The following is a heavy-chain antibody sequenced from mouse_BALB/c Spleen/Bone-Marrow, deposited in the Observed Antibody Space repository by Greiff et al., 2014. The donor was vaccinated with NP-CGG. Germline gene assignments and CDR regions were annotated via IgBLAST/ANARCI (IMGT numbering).Heavy chain of an antibody. J-gene: IGHJ2*01. CDR2: ISSGGSYT. Sequence: EVKLMESGGDLVKPGGSLKLSCAASGFTFSSYGMSWVRQIPDKRLERVATISSGGSYTSYPDSVKGRFTISRDNAKNTLNLQMTSLKSEDTAMYYCARRRDYDYFDYWGQGTTLTVSS. CDR3: ARRRDYDYFDY. V-gene: IGHV5-6*02. D-gene: IGHD2-4*01. CDR1: GFTFSSYG.